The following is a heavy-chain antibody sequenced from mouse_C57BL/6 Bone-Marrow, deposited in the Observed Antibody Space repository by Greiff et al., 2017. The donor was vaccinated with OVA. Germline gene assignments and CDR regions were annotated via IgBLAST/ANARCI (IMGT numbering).Heavy chain of an antibody. CDR2: IDPSDSET. J-gene: IGHJ4*01. CDR3: AIPHYYGSSLYAMDY. D-gene: IGHD1-1*01. V-gene: IGHV1-52*01. CDR1: GYTFTSYW. Sequence: QVQLQQPGAELVRPGSSVKLSCKASGYTFTSYWMHWVKQRPIQGLEWIGNIDPSDSETHYNQKFKDKATLTVDKSSSTAYMQLSSLTSEDSAVYYCAIPHYYGSSLYAMDYWGQGTSVTASS.